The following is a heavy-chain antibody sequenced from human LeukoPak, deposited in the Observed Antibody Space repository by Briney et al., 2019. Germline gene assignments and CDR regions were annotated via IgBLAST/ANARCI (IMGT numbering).Heavy chain of an antibody. CDR3: ARQEQWLVKGLDY. J-gene: IGHJ4*02. D-gene: IGHD6-19*01. Sequence: SETLSLTCAVSGDSITNPKWWSWVRQPPGKGLEWIGSIYYSGSTYYNPSLKSRVTISVDTSKNQFSLKLSSVTAADTTVYYCARQEQWLVKGLDYWGQGTLVTVSS. V-gene: IGHV4-39*01. CDR1: GDSITNPKW. CDR2: IYYSGST.